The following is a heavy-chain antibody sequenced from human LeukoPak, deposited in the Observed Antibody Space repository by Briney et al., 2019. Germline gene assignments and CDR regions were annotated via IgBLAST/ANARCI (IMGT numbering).Heavy chain of an antibody. D-gene: IGHD3-22*01. J-gene: IGHJ4*02. CDR2: ISGSGAST. CDR1: GFTFSTNA. CDR3: AKDRIVVVITSLDY. Sequence: GGSLRLSCLTSGFTFSTNAMSWVRQAPGKGLEWISGISGSGASTYYADSVKGRFTISRDNSKNTLYLQMNSLRAEDTAIYYCAKDRIVVVITSLDYWGQGTLVTVSS. V-gene: IGHV3-23*01.